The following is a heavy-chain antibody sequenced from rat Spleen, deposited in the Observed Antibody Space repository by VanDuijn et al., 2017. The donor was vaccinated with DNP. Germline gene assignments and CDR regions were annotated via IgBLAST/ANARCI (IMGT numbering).Heavy chain of an antibody. CDR3: ARHGNGGYPYWYFDF. Sequence: QVQLQQSGAELAKPGSSVKISCKASGYTFTNYYIGWIKQTTGQGLEYIGYINTGSGGTNFNEKFKGKATLTVDISSSTAFMQLSSLTPDDSAVYYCARHGNGGYPYWYFDFWGPGTMVTVSS. V-gene: IGHV1-43*01. D-gene: IGHD1-11*01. J-gene: IGHJ1*01. CDR2: INTGSGGT. CDR1: GYTFTNYY.